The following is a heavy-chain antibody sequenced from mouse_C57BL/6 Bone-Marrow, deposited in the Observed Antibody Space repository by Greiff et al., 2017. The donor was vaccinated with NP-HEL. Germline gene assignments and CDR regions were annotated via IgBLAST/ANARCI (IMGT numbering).Heavy chain of an antibody. CDR1: GYAFTNYL. CDR2: INPGSGGT. J-gene: IGHJ2*01. D-gene: IGHD1-1*01. Sequence: VQLQQSGAELVRPGTSVKVSCKASGYAFTNYLIEWVKQRPGQGLEWIGVINPGSGGTNYNEKFKGKATLTADKSSSTAYMQLSSLTSEDSAVYVCARDIYYYGSSYRGFDYWGQGTTLTVSS. CDR3: ARDIYYYGSSYRGFDY. V-gene: IGHV1-54*01.